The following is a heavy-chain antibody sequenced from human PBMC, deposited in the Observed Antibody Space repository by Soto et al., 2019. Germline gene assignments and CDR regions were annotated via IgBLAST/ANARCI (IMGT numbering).Heavy chain of an antibody. CDR1: GGSISGYY. D-gene: IGHD6-13*01. CDR2: IHYSGST. CDR3: ARGSAAGTKSPFDY. Sequence: VQLQESGPGLVKPSETLSLTCTVSGGSISGYYWSWIRQSPGKGLEWIGYIHYSGSTNYNPSLKSRVTISVDTSKNQLSLKLSSVTAADTAVHYCARGSAAGTKSPFDYWGQGTLVTVSS. V-gene: IGHV4-59*01. J-gene: IGHJ4*02.